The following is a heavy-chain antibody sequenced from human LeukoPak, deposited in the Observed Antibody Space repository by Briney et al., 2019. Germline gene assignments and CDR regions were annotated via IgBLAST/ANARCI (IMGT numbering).Heavy chain of an antibody. D-gene: IGHD2-2*01. CDR2: ISSSSSTI. J-gene: IGHJ5*02. V-gene: IGHV3-48*02. Sequence: GGSLRLSCPASGFTFSSYSMNWVRQAPGKGLEWVSYISSSSSTIYYADSVKGRFTISRDNAKNSLYLQMNSLRDEDTAVYYCARDPDIVVVPAAMAYNWFDPWGQGTLVTVSS. CDR3: ARDPDIVVVPAAMAYNWFDP. CDR1: GFTFSSYS.